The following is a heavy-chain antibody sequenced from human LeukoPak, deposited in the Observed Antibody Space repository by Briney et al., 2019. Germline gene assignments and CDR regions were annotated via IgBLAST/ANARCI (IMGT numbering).Heavy chain of an antibody. V-gene: IGHV1-18*01. Sequence: ASVKVSCKASGYTFTSYGISWVRQAPGQGLEWMGWISAYNGNTNYAQKLQGRVTMTTDTSTSTAYMELRSLRSDDTAVYYCARGGYYAHKPSYYYYGMDVWGQGTTVTVSS. CDR3: ARGGYYAHKPSYYYYGMDV. D-gene: IGHD3-16*01. CDR1: GYTFTSYG. J-gene: IGHJ6*02. CDR2: ISAYNGNT.